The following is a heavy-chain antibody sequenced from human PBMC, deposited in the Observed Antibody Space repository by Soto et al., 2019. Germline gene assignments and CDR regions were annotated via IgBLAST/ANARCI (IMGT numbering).Heavy chain of an antibody. J-gene: IGHJ4*02. CDR3: PKEYYYDSRGYYTSFDY. D-gene: IGHD3-22*01. CDR2: ISGSGVIT. Sequence: GGSLRLSCAASGFTFSSYAMSWVRQAPGKGLEWVSAISGSGVITYYADSVKGRFTISRDNSKNTLYLQMNSLRAEDTAVYYCPKEYYYDSRGYYTSFDYGVQGTVVTVSS. V-gene: IGHV3-23*01. CDR1: GFTFSSYA.